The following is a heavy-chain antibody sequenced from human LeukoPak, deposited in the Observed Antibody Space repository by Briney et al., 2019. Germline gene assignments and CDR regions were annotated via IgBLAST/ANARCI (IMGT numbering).Heavy chain of an antibody. CDR1: GYTFTSYY. CDR2: INPSGGST. D-gene: IGHD3-22*01. J-gene: IGHJ4*02. Sequence: ASVKVSCKASGYTFTSYYMHWVRQAPGQGLEWMGIINPSGGSTTYAQKFQGRVTMTRDTSTSTVYMELSSLRSEDTAVYYCARAYYHDSSDYYFPLDYWGQGTLVTVSS. CDR3: ARAYYHDSSDYYFPLDY. V-gene: IGHV1-46*01.